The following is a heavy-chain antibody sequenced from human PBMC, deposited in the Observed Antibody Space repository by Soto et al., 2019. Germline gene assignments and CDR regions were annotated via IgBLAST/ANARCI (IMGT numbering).Heavy chain of an antibody. Sequence: SETLSLTCTVSGGSISSGGYYWSWIRQHPGKGLEWIGYIYYSGSTYYNPSLKSRVTISVDTSKNQFSLKLRSDDTAVYYCARVQAPRTAPPYYYYYGMDVWGQGTTVTVSS. V-gene: IGHV4-31*03. CDR1: GGSISSGGYY. CDR3: ARVQAPRTAPPYYYYYGMDV. D-gene: IGHD2-21*02. CDR2: IYYSGST. J-gene: IGHJ6*02.